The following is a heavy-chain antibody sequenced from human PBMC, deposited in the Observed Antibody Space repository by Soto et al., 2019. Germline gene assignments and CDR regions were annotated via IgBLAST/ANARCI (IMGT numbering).Heavy chain of an antibody. V-gene: IGHV4-34*01. J-gene: IGHJ4*02. CDR3: ARERYSYGYY. CDR1: GGSSSGYF. Sequence: PSETLSLTCAVYGGSSSGYFWSWIRQPPGKGLEWIGEINHSGSTNYNPSLKSRVTISVDTSKNTLYLQMNSLRAEDTAVYYCARERYSYGYYWGQGTLVTVSS. CDR2: INHSGST. D-gene: IGHD5-18*01.